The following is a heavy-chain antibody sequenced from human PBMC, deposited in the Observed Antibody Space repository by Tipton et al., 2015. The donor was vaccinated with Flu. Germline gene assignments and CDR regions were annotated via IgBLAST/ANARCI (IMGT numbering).Heavy chain of an antibody. Sequence: TLSLTCTVSGGSISSGSYYWSWIRQPAGKGLEWIGRIYTSGSTNYNPSLKSRVTISVDTSKNQFSLKLSSVTAADTAVYYCARTPPRGGFDYWGQGTLVTVSS. CDR2: IYTSGST. CDR1: GGSISSGSYY. J-gene: IGHJ4*02. CDR3: ARTPPRGGFDY. V-gene: IGHV4-61*02.